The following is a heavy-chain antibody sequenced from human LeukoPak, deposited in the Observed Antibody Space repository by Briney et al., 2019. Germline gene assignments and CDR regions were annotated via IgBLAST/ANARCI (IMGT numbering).Heavy chain of an antibody. J-gene: IGHJ4*02. Sequence: ASVKVSCKASGYTFTSYGISWVRQAPGQGLEWMGWISAYNGNTNYAQKLQGRVTMTTDTSTSTAYMELRSLRSEDTAVYYCASSRSGRWLYYFDYWGQGTLVTVSS. V-gene: IGHV1-18*01. CDR2: ISAYNGNT. CDR1: GYTFTSYG. D-gene: IGHD3-10*01. CDR3: ASSRSGRWLYYFDY.